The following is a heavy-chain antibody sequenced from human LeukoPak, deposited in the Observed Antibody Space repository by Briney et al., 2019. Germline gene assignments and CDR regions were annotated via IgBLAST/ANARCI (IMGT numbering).Heavy chain of an antibody. V-gene: IGHV3-23*01. CDR1: GFTFSTNA. CDR2: ICSSGGGT. D-gene: IGHD2-2*01. Sequence: PGGSLRLSCAASGFTFSTNAMSWVRQAPGKGLEWAASICSSGGGTRYADSVKGRFTVSRDNSKSTLYLQMNSLRAEDTAVYYCARGLVSDILSNWFDPWGQGTLVTVSS. CDR3: ARGLVSDILSNWFDP. J-gene: IGHJ5*02.